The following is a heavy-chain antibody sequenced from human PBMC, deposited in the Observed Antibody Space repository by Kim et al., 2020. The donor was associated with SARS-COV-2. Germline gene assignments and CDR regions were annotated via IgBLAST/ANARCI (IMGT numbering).Heavy chain of an antibody. CDR2: FDPDDGET. J-gene: IGHJ4*02. V-gene: IGHV1-24*01. CDR1: GYTLTELS. CDR3: ATLDSSGYYKEYYFDY. Sequence: ASVKVSCKVSGYTLTELSMHWVRQAPGKGLEWMGGFDPDDGETIYAQKFQGRVTMTEDTSTDTAYMELSSLRSEDTAVYYSATLDSSGYYKEYYFDYWGQGTLVTVSS. D-gene: IGHD3-22*01.